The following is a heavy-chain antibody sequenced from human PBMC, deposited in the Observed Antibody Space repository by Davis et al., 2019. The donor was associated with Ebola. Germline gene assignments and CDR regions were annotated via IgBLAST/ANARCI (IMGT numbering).Heavy chain of an antibody. V-gene: IGHV4-30-4*01. CDR3: ARGWPSTVTTDYYAMDV. Sequence: SETLSLTCTVSGGSISRGDFYWSWVRQPPGKGLEWIGYIYSNGNAYYNPSLKRRPAISVDASKNQFSLKLSSVTAADTAVYYCARGWPSTVTTDYYAMDVWGKGTTVTVSS. CDR1: GGSISRGDFY. D-gene: IGHD4-17*01. CDR2: IYSNGNA. J-gene: IGHJ6*04.